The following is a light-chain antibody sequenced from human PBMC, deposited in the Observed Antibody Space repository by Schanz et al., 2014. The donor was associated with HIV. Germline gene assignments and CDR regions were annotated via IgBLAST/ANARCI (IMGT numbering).Light chain of an antibody. CDR2: NTY. CDR1: SSSFRTNA. CDR3: ATCVDSLNGWV. V-gene: IGLV1-44*01. J-gene: IGLJ3*02. Sequence: QSALTQPPSASGTPGQKVTISCSGSSSSFRTNALDRHRQLPGAAPKLLIYNTYHRPPGVPDRFSGSDSGASASLAISGLQSEDEADYYCATCVDSLNGWVFGGGTKLTVL.